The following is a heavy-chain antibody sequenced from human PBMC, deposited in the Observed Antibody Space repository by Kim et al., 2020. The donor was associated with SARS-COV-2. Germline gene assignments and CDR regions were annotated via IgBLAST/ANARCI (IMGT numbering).Heavy chain of an antibody. V-gene: IGHV4-34*01. J-gene: IGHJ4*02. CDR3: ARGEGSSWLYY. D-gene: IGHD6-13*01. CDR2: INHSGST. CDR1: GVSFSGYY. Sequence: SETLSLTCAVYGVSFSGYYWSWIRQPPGKGLEWIGEINHSGSTNYNPSLKSRVTISVDTSKNQFSLKLSSVTAADTAVYYCARGEGSSWLYYWGQGTLVTVSS.